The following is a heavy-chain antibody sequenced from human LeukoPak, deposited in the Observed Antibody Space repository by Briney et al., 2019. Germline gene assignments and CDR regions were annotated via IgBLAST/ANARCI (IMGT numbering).Heavy chain of an antibody. D-gene: IGHD3-10*01. CDR2: VGGTNVDT. V-gene: IGHV3-23*01. J-gene: IGHJ4*02. CDR1: GFSFSRNA. CDR3: ATHDTTLGVF. Sequence: VESLRLSCAASGFSFSRNAMNWLRQTPGKGLEWVSGVGGTNVDTSYAESVKGRFTISRDNSRNTAYLVMNNLRAEDTAVYYCATHDTTLGVFWGQGTLVSVSS.